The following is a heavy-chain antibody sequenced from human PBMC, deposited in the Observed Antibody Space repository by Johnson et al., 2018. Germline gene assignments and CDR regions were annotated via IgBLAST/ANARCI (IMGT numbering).Heavy chain of an antibody. Sequence: VQLVQSGGGVVQPGRSLRLSCAASGFTFDDYAMHWVRQAPGKGLEWVSGISWNSGSIGYADSVKGRFTISRDNAKNSLYLQMNSLGAEDTAGDYCARHKEPGTHPAEYFQHWGQGTLVTVSS. D-gene: IGHD6-13*01. CDR3: ARHKEPGTHPAEYFQH. V-gene: IGHV3-9*01. CDR1: GFTFDDYA. J-gene: IGHJ1*01. CDR2: ISWNSGSI.